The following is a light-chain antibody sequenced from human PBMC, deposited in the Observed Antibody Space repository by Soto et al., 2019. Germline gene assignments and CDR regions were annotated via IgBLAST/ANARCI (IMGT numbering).Light chain of an antibody. J-gene: IGLJ2*01. CDR3: QSYGTSLSVV. V-gene: IGLV1-40*01. CDR1: SSNIGAGYD. Sequence: QSVLTQPPSVSGAPGQRVTISCTGSSSNIGAGYDVHWYQQLPGTAPKLLMYGNSNRPSGVPDRFSGSKSGTSASLAITGLQAEDEADYYCQSYGTSLSVVFGGGTKLTVL. CDR2: GNS.